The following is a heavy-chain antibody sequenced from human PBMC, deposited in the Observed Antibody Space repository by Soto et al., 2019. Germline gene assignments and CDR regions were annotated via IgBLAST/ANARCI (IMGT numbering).Heavy chain of an antibody. CDR3: ARESRGLRYYFDY. V-gene: IGHV3-48*03. CDR1: GFTFSSYE. Sequence: EVQLVESGGGLVQPGGSLRLSCAASGFTFSSYEMNWVRQAPGKGLEWVSYISSSGSTIYYADSVKGRFTISRDNAKNSLYLPMNSRRAEDTAVYYCARESRGLRYYFDYWGQGTLVTASS. CDR2: ISSSGSTI. D-gene: IGHD4-17*01. J-gene: IGHJ4*02.